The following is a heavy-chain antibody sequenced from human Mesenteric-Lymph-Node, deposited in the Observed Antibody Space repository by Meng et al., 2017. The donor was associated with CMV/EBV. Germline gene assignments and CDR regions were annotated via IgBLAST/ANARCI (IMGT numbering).Heavy chain of an antibody. V-gene: IGHV3-23*01. Sequence: GGSLRLSCAASGFTFSTYAMSWVRQAPGKGLEWVSAISNSGGSTFYADSVKGRFTISRDNSRDTLYLQMNSLRAEDTAGYYCAKDGSGDDFWSGYPPRNWFDPWGQGTLVTVSS. D-gene: IGHD3-3*01. CDR2: ISNSGGST. CDR1: GFTFSTYA. J-gene: IGHJ5*02. CDR3: AKDGSGDDFWSGYPPRNWFDP.